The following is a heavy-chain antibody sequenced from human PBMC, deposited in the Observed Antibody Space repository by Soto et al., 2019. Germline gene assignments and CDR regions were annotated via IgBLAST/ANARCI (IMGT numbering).Heavy chain of an antibody. Sequence: PSQTLSLTCAISGDSVSSNSAAYNWIRQSPSRGLEWLGRTYYRSKWYNEYAASVKSRITINPDTSNNQFSLQLNSVTPDDTAVYYCARVNVGNWFHPWGQGTLVTVSS. J-gene: IGHJ5*02. CDR1: GDSVSSNSAA. V-gene: IGHV6-1*01. CDR3: ARVNVGNWFHP. CDR2: TYYRSKWYN. D-gene: IGHD1-26*01.